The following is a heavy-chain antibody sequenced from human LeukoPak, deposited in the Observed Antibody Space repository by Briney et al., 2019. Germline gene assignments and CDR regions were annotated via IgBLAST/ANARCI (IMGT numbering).Heavy chain of an antibody. CDR1: GGSISSGGYY. D-gene: IGHD3-16*01. CDR3: ARDPKGGYYYGMVV. CDR2: IYYSGST. V-gene: IGHV4-31*03. J-gene: IGHJ6*02. Sequence: SETLPLTCTVSGGSISSGGYYWRWIRQHPGKGLEWIGYIYYSGSTYYNPSLKSRVTISVDTTKNQFSLMLSSVTAADTAVYYCARDPKGGYYYGMVVWGQGTTVTVSS.